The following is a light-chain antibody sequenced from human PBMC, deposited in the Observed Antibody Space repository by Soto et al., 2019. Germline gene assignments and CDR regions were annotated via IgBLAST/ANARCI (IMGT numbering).Light chain of an antibody. CDR1: QSVRSW. V-gene: IGKV1-5*01. J-gene: IGKJ4*01. Sequence: QMPQSPATLSASVGDRVTITCRASQSVRSWLAWYQQKPGTAPKLLIFDASRLESGVPSRFSGSASGTEFTLTISSLQPDDFATYYCQQYDNYPLTFGGRTKVDI. CDR3: QQYDNYPLT. CDR2: DAS.